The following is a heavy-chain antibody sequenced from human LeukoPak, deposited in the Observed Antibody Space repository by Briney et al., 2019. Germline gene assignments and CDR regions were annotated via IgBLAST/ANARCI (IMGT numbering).Heavy chain of an antibody. J-gene: IGHJ4*02. D-gene: IGHD4-23*01. CDR2: ISAYNGNT. CDR1: GYTFTSYG. CDR3: ARDRPLSTVVREFDH. Sequence: ASVKVSCKASGYTFTSYGISWVRQAPGQGLEWMGWISAYNGNTNYAQKLQGRVTMTTDTSTSTAYMELRSLRSDDTAVYYCARDRPLSTVVREFDHWGQGTLVTVSS. V-gene: IGHV1-18*01.